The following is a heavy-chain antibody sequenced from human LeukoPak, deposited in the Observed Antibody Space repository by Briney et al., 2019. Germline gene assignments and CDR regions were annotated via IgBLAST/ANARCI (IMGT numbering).Heavy chain of an antibody. CDR2: IYSDGST. V-gene: IGHV3-53*01. CDR3: ARTRSDAFDI. Sequence: GGSLRLSCAASGFTVNSNYMSWVRQAPGKGLEWVSVIYSDGSTSYADSVKGRFSISRDYSKNTLYLQMNSPRAEDTAVYYCARTRSDAFDIWGQGTMVTVSS. D-gene: IGHD2-2*01. J-gene: IGHJ3*02. CDR1: GFTVNSNY.